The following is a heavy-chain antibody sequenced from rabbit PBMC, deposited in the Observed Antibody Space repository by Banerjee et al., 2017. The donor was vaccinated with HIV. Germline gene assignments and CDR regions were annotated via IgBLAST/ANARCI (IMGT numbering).Heavy chain of an antibody. J-gene: IGHJ4*01. CDR3: ARDTTDTTDYTLNF. CDR1: GFTLSSSYW. V-gene: IGHV1S40*01. Sequence: QSLEESGGDLVKPGASLTLTCTASGFTLSSSYWICWVRQAPGKGLEWVGCIAAGSSTTYYASWAKGRFTISSTSSTTVTLQMTSLTVADTATYFCARDTTDTTDYTLNFWGPGTLVTVS. CDR2: IAAGSSTT. D-gene: IGHD8-1*01.